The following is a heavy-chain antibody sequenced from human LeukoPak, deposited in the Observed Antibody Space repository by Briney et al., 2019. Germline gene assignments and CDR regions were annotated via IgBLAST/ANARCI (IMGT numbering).Heavy chain of an antibody. Sequence: GGSLRLSCAASGFTFSSSAMSWVRQAPGKGLEWVSSISNNGGYTYYADSVQGRFTISRDNSKSTLCLQMNSLRAEDTAVYYCAKQLGYCSDGSCYFPYWGQGTLVTVSS. CDR1: GFTFSSSA. CDR2: ISNNGGYT. CDR3: AKQLGYCSDGSCYFPY. D-gene: IGHD2-15*01. J-gene: IGHJ4*02. V-gene: IGHV3-23*01.